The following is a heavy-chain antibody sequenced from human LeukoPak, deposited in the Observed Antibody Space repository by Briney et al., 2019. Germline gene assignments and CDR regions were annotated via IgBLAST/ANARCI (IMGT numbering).Heavy chain of an antibody. CDR2: IYSGGST. V-gene: IGHV3-66*01. Sequence: PGGSLRLSCAASEFSVGSNYMTWVRQAPGKGLEWVSLIYSGGSTYYADSVKGRFTISRDNAKNSLYLQMNSLRAEDTAVYYGARDWRFGEFDYWGQGTLVTVSS. J-gene: IGHJ4*02. D-gene: IGHD3-10*01. CDR1: EFSVGSNY. CDR3: ARDWRFGEFDY.